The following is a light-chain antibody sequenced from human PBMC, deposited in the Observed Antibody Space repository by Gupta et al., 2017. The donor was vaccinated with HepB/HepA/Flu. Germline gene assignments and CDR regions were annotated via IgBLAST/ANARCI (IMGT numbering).Light chain of an antibody. J-gene: IGLJ3*02. V-gene: IGLV8-61*01. Sequence: TVVTQEPSFSLSPGGTVTLTCGLSSGSVCPSDYPSWYQPTPGQAHRPLIYNTKTRSAGVPDLFSGSISGNTAALTITGAQADDESDYYGVLYMGRGIWVFGGGTKLTVL. CDR2: NTK. CDR1: SGSVCPSDY. CDR3: VLYMGRGIWV.